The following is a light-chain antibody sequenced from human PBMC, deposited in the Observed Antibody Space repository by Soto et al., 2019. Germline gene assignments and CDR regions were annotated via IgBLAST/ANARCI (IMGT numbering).Light chain of an antibody. CDR1: SGHSSYG. J-gene: IGLJ2*01. CDR2: VNSDGSH. CDR3: QTWDTGIRV. Sequence: QPVLTQSPSASASLGASVKLTCTLSSGHSSYGIAWHQQQPEKGPRYLMKVNSDGSHIKGDGIPDRFSGSSSGAERYLTISRLQSEDEADYYCQTWDTGIRVFGGGTKLTVL. V-gene: IGLV4-69*01.